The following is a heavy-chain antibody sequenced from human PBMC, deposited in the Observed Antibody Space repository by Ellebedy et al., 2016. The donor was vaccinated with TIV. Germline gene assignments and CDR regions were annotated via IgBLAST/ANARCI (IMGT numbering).Heavy chain of an antibody. D-gene: IGHD5-24*01. CDR2: IYYSGRT. Sequence: MPSETLSLTCTVSGGSISSYYGSWIRQPPGKGLEWIGYIYYSGRTNYNPSLKSRVTIAVDTSKNQFSLKLSSVTAADTAVYYCARHGDGYLDYWGQGTLVTVSS. CDR3: ARHGDGYLDY. CDR1: GGSISSYY. J-gene: IGHJ4*02. V-gene: IGHV4-59*08.